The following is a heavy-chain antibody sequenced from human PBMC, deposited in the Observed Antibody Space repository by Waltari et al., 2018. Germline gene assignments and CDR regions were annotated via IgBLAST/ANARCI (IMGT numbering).Heavy chain of an antibody. V-gene: IGHV1-24*01. J-gene: IGHJ3*02. CDR1: GYTLTALS. D-gene: IGHD6-19*01. CDR2: VDPEDGET. Sequence: QVQLVQSGAEVKKPGASVKVSCKVSGYTLTALSMHWVRQAPGKGLEWMGGVDPEDGETIYAQKFQGRVTMTEDTSTDTAYMELSSLRSEDTAVYYCATGSPGLIAVARGPYAFDIWGQGTMVTVSS. CDR3: ATGSPGLIAVARGPYAFDI.